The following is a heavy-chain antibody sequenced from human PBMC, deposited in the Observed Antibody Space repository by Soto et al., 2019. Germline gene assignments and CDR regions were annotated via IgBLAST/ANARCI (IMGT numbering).Heavy chain of an antibody. Sequence: QVQLLQSGVEVKKPGASGKVSCKASGYTFTNYGISWVRQAPGQGLEWMGWIYAYNGDTDYAQKFQGRVTMTTDTSTTTAYMELRSLTSDDPAVYHCARANAGGYGHTPLDYWGQGTLVIVSP. CDR1: GYTFTNYG. CDR2: IYAYNGDT. V-gene: IGHV1-18*01. D-gene: IGHD5-18*01. J-gene: IGHJ4*02. CDR3: ARANAGGYGHTPLDY.